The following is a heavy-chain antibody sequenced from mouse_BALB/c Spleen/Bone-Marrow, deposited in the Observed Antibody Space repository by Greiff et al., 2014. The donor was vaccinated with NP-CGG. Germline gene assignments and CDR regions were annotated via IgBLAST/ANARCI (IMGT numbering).Heavy chain of an antibody. V-gene: IGHV5-6-3*01. CDR3: ARVWYFDY. CDR2: INSNGGST. J-gene: IGHJ2*03. Sequence: VQLQQPGGGLVQPGGSLKLSCAASGFTFSSYGMSWVRQTPDKRLGLVATINSNGGSTYYPDSVKGRFTISRDNAKNTLYLQMSSLKSEDTAMYYCARVWYFDYWGQGTSLTVSS. CDR1: GFTFSSYG.